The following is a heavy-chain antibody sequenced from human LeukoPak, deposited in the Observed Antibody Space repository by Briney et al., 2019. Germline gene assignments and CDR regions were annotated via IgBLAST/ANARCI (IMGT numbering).Heavy chain of an antibody. CDR2: INSDGGST. V-gene: IGHV3-74*01. J-gene: IGHJ4*02. Sequence: GGSLRLSCTASGFTFSSYWMHWVRQAPGKGLVWVSRINSDGGSTGYADSVKGRFTISRDDAKNTLYLQMNSLRAEDTAVYYCARRIQGMAPYYFDYWGQGTLVTVSS. CDR3: ARRIQGMAPYYFDY. CDR1: GFTFSSYW. D-gene: IGHD5-24*01.